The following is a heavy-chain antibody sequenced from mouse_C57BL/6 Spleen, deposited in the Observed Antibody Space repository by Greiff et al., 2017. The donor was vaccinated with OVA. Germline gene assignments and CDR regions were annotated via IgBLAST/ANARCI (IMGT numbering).Heavy chain of an antibody. D-gene: IGHD2-5*01. CDR2: IDPSDSYT. CDR1: GYTFTSYW. V-gene: IGHV1-69*01. Sequence: QVQLQQPGAELVMPGASVKLSCKASGYTFTSYWMHWVKQRPGQGLEWIGEIDPSDSYTNYNQKFKGKSTLTVDKSSSTAYMQLSSLTSEDSAFYYCARYSNYWYCDVWGTGTTVTVSS. CDR3: ARYSNYWYCDV. J-gene: IGHJ1*03.